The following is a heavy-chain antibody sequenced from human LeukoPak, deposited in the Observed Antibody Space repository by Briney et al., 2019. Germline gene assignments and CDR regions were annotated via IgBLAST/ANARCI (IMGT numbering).Heavy chain of an antibody. CDR1: GFTFGDYA. V-gene: IGHV3-49*03. CDR3: TRVGRLGELSLLSVE. Sequence: GGSLRLSCTASGFTFGDYAMSWFRQAPGKGLKWVGFIRSKAYGGTTEYAASVKGRFTISRDDSKSIAYLQMNSLKTEDTAVYYCTRVGRLGELSLLSVEWGQGTLVTVSS. J-gene: IGHJ4*02. D-gene: IGHD3-16*02. CDR2: IRSKAYGGTT.